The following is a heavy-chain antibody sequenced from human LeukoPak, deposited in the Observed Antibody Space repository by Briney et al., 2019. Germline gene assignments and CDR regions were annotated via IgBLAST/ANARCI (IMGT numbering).Heavy chain of an antibody. CDR3: AREFGYCTNGVCYRGFDP. D-gene: IGHD2-8*01. CDR1: GGSISSSSYY. Sequence: SETLSLTCTVSGGSISSSSYYWGWIRQPPGKGLECIGSIYYSGSTYYNPSLKSRVTISVDTSKNQFSLKLSSVTAADTAVYYCAREFGYCTNGVCYRGFDPWGQGTLVTVSS. CDR2: IYYSGST. V-gene: IGHV4-39*07. J-gene: IGHJ5*02.